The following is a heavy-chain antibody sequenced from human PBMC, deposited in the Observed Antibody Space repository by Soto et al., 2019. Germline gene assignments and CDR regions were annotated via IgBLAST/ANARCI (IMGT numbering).Heavy chain of an antibody. V-gene: IGHV3-7*01. D-gene: IGHD3-3*01. Sequence: GGSLRLSCAASGFTFSSYWMSWVRQAPGKGLEWVANIKQDGSEKYYVDSVEGRFTISRDSAKNSLYLQMNSLRAEDTAVYYCARVGVYYDFWSGYYKDYYYYYMDVWGKGTTVTVSS. CDR2: IKQDGSEK. J-gene: IGHJ6*03. CDR1: GFTFSSYW. CDR3: ARVGVYYDFWSGYYKDYYYYYMDV.